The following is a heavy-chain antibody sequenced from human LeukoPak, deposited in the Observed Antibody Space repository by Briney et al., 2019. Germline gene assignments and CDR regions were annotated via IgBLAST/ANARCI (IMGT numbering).Heavy chain of an antibody. CDR3: ARRRYMDV. CDR2: IYYSGST. J-gene: IGHJ6*03. CDR1: GGSISSSSYY. Sequence: PSETLSLTCTVSGGSISSSSYYWGWIRQPPGKGLEWIGSIYYSGSTNYNPSLKSRVTISVDTSKNQFSLRLSSVTAADTAVYYCARRRYMDVWGKGTTVTISS. V-gene: IGHV4-39*07.